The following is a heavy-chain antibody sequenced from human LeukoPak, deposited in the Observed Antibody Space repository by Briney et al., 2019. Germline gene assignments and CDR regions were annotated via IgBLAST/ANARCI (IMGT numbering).Heavy chain of an antibody. CDR1: GGSISSYY. Sequence: SETLSLTCTVSGGSISSYYWSWIRQPPGKGLEWIGYIYYSGSTNYNPSLKSRVTISVDTSKNQFSLKLSSVTAADTAVYYCARLPGIAAAGHNPLDYWGQGTLVTVSS. V-gene: IGHV4-59*08. CDR2: IYYSGST. D-gene: IGHD6-13*01. CDR3: ARLPGIAAAGHNPLDY. J-gene: IGHJ4*02.